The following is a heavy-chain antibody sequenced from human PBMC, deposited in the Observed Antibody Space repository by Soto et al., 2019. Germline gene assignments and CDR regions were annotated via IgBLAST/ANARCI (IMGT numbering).Heavy chain of an antibody. J-gene: IGHJ5*02. V-gene: IGHV3-21*06. CDR3: ARERGECDSGWYIDR. D-gene: IGHD6-19*01. CDR2: ISRRSSLT. CDR1: GFSFSSHS. Sequence: PRGSLRLSCAASGFSFSSHSFSWVRQAPGQGLDWVAYISRRSSLTLYAASVRGRVVISRDNALNSLYLQMXTTRDEDTAIYFCARERGECDSGWYIDRWEQGTLVTVCS.